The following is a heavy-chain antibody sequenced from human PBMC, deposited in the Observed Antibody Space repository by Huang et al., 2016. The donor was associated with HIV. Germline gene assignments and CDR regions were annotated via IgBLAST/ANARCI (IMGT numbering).Heavy chain of an antibody. V-gene: IGHV1-69*01. CDR3: ARDRKYDNAWYWFDP. Sequence: QVQLVQSGAEVKKPGSSVRVSCAASGGTFSSYAINWVRQAPGQGLEWMGGIIPIFGKPNDAQKFQGRVTITADESTSTAYMELSSLRSDDTAVYYCARDRKYDNAWYWFDPWGQGTLVTVSS. CDR1: GGTFSSYA. J-gene: IGHJ5*02. CDR2: IIPIFGKP. D-gene: IGHD1-1*01.